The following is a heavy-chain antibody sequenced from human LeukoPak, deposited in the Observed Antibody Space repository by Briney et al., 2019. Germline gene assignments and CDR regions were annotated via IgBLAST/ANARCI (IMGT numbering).Heavy chain of an antibody. J-gene: IGHJ4*02. CDR1: GYTFTNYH. CDR2: INPDTGDK. D-gene: IGHD2-21*02. CDR3: ARTTSMTASGYDY. V-gene: IGHV1-8*03. Sequence: ASVKVSCKASGYTFTNYHINWVRQASGQGLEWMTWINPDTGDKGYARKFQDRATITTDTSISTAYMELSSLSSEDTAVYFCARTTSMTASGYDYWGRGTLVTVSS.